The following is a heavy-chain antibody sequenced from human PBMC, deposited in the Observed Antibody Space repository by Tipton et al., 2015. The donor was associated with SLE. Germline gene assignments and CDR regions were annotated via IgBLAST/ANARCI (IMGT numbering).Heavy chain of an antibody. D-gene: IGHD3-9*01. CDR2: ISKSGNTK. CDR3: ALNVLRSFDWLFS. CDR1: GFTFSNYE. Sequence: SLRLSCAASGFTFSNYEMNWVRQAPGKGLEWVSYISKSGNTKYYADSVRGRFTVSRDNANDSLSLQMNSLRADDTAVYYCALNVLRSFDWLFSWGQGTLVTVSS. V-gene: IGHV3-48*03. J-gene: IGHJ5*01.